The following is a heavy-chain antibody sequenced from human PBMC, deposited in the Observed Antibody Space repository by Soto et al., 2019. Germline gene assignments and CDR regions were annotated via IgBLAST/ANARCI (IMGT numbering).Heavy chain of an antibody. J-gene: IGHJ6*02. V-gene: IGHV3-74*01. CDR3: ARANFGVVIRRDYYYYGMDV. D-gene: IGHD3-3*01. Sequence: GGSLRLSCAASGFTFSSYWMHWVRQSPGKGLVWVSRINSDGSSTSYADSVKGRFTISRDNAKNTLYLQMNSLRAEDTAVYYCARANFGVVIRRDYYYYGMDVWGQGTTVTVSS. CDR1: GFTFSSYW. CDR2: INSDGSST.